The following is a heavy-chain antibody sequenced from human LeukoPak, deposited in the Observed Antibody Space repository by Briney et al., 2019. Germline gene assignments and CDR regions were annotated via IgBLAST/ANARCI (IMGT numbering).Heavy chain of an antibody. Sequence: SGTLSLTCTVSGGSISSYYWSWIRQPPGKGLEWIGYIYYSGSTNYNPSLKSRVTISVDTSKNQFSLRLSSVTAADTAVYYCARVTGYIVEDYFDYWGQGTLVTVSS. CDR3: ARVTGYIVEDYFDY. V-gene: IGHV4-59*01. CDR1: GGSISSYY. D-gene: IGHD3-22*01. CDR2: IYYSGST. J-gene: IGHJ4*02.